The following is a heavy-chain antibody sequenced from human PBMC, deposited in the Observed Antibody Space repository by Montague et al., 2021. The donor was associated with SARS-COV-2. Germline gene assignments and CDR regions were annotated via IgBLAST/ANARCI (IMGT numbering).Heavy chain of an antibody. CDR2: VYWDGDK. CDR3: EHRQYDFLTGQGGADY. Sequence: PALVKPTQTLTLTCTFSGFSLSNSGVGVGWIRQPPGKALEWLALVYWDGDKRYSPSLKSRLSITTDTSKNQVVLAMTNVDPVDTATYFWEHRQYDFLTGQGGADYWGQGVLVTVSS. J-gene: IGHJ4*02. CDR1: GFSLSNSGVG. D-gene: IGHD3/OR15-3a*01. V-gene: IGHV2-5*02.